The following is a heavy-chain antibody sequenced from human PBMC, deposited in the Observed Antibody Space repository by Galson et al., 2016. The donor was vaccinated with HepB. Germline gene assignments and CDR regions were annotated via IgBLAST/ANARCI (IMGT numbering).Heavy chain of an antibody. CDR1: GYTFTSYG. D-gene: IGHD3-10*01. J-gene: IGHJ5*02. CDR2: ISAYNGNT. CDR3: ARGYYYGSGCFARRIFDP. V-gene: IGHV1-18*01. Sequence: SVKVSCKASGYTFTSYGISWVRQAPGQGLEWMGWISAYNGNTNYAQKLQGGVTMTADTSTSTAYLELRSLRSDDTAVYYCARGYYYGSGCFARRIFDPWGQGPLVTVSS.